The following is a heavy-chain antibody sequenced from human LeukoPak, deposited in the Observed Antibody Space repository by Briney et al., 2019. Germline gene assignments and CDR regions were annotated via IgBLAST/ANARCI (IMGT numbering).Heavy chain of an antibody. CDR1: GFTFSSYS. D-gene: IGHD2-15*01. Sequence: GGSLRLSCAASGFTFSSYSMNWVRQAPGKGLEWVSSISSSSSYIYYADSVKGRSTISRDNAKNSLYLRMNSLRAEDTAVYYCARSEPRYCSGGSCYSHFDYWGQGTLVTVSS. V-gene: IGHV3-21*01. CDR2: ISSSSSYI. J-gene: IGHJ4*02. CDR3: ARSEPRYCSGGSCYSHFDY.